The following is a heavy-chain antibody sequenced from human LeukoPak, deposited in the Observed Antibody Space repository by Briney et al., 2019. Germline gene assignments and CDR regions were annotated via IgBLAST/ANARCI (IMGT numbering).Heavy chain of an antibody. D-gene: IGHD3-10*01. CDR2: IQYDGSNK. V-gene: IGHV3-30*02. J-gene: IGHJ3*02. CDR1: GFTFSSYG. CDR3: AKLLWFGAPQTDDAFDI. Sequence: PGGSLRLACAVSGFTFSSYGMHWVCLAPGKGLERVAFIQYDGSNKYYADSVKGRFTISRDNSKNTLYLQMNSLRPEDTAVYYCAKLLWFGAPQTDDAFDIWGQGTMVAVSP.